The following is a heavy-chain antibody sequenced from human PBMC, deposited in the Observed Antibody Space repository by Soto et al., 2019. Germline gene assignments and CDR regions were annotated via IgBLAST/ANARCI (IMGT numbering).Heavy chain of an antibody. CDR3: ARIPAAINYYYFDY. CDR1: GGSISSSSYY. CDR2: IYYSGST. Sequence: SETLSLTCTVSGGSISSSSYYWGWIRQPPGKGLEWIGSIYYSGSTYYNPSLKSRVTISVDTSKNQFSLKLSSVTAADTAVYYCARIPAAINYYYFDYWGQGTLVTVSS. V-gene: IGHV4-39*01. D-gene: IGHD2-2*01. J-gene: IGHJ4*02.